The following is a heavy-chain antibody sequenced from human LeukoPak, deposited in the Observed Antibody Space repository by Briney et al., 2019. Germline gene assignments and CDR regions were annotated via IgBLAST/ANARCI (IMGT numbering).Heavy chain of an antibody. Sequence: GGSLRLSCAASGITVSDNYMSWVRLAPGKGLEWVSVIYSGGSTYYADSVKGRFTISRDNSKNTLYLQVNSLRAEDTAVYYCARENKAVAAHYFDYWGQGTLVTVSS. V-gene: IGHV3-66*01. CDR2: IYSGGST. J-gene: IGHJ4*02. CDR3: ARENKAVAAHYFDY. CDR1: GITVSDNY. D-gene: IGHD6-19*01.